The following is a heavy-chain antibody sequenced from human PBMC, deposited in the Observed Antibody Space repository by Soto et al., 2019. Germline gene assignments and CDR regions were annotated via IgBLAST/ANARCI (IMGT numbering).Heavy chain of an antibody. V-gene: IGHV3-48*02. CDR2: ISSSSSTI. D-gene: IGHD4-17*01. CDR3: ARDLALRDYGDYPGSGVDY. CDR1: GFTFSSYS. J-gene: IGHJ4*02. Sequence: EVQLVESGGGLVQPGGSLRLSCAASGFTFSSYSMNWVRQAPGEGLEWVSYISSSSSTIYYADSVKGRFTISRDNAKNSLYLQMNSLRDEDTAVYYCARDLALRDYGDYPGSGVDYWGQGTLVTVSS.